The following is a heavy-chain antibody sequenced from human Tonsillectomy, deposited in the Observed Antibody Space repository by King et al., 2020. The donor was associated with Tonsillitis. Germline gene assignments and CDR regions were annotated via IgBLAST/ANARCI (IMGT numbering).Heavy chain of an antibody. CDR3: ARGSGADQGTYDS. CDR2: MSDTGST. CDR1: GGSMTNYY. D-gene: IGHD3-10*01. Sequence: VQLQESGPGLVRPSETLSLTCSVSGGSMTNYYWNLIRQPPGKGLEWLGWMSDTGSTNYSPALRNRLTMSLDAPMKQISLQLTPVTEADTAIYYCARGSGADQGTYDSGGRGTLVTVSS. V-gene: IGHV4-59*01. J-gene: IGHJ4*02.